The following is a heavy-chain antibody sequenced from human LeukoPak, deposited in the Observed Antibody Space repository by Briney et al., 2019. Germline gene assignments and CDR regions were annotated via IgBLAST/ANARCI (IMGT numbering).Heavy chain of an antibody. Sequence: SETLSLTCAVSGGSITTTDFDWAWIRQPPGQVFEWIATISSSGKAYYYPSLMSRVTISVDTSKNQFSLDVTSVTAADTGLFYCARFKGGTGFDYWGRGILVIVS. CDR1: GGSITTTDFD. CDR3: ARFKGGTGFDY. CDR2: ISSSGKA. D-gene: IGHD1-26*01. J-gene: IGHJ4*02. V-gene: IGHV4-39*01.